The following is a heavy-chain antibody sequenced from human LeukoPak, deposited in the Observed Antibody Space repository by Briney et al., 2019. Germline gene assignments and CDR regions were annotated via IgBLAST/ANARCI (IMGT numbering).Heavy chain of an antibody. J-gene: IGHJ4*02. Sequence: PGGSLRLSCAASGFTFSSYWMHWVRQAPGKGLVWVSRINSDGSSTSYADSVKGRFTISRDNAENTLYLQMNSLRAEDTAVYYCAREESSSWYLVDYWGQGTLVTVSS. CDR2: INSDGSST. D-gene: IGHD6-13*01. V-gene: IGHV3-74*01. CDR3: AREESSSWYLVDY. CDR1: GFTFSSYW.